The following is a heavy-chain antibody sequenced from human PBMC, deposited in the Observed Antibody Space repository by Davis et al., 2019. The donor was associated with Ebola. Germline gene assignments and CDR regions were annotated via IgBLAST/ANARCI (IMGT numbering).Heavy chain of an antibody. V-gene: IGHV3-21*01. CDR2: ISSSSSYI. D-gene: IGHD3-22*01. CDR1: GFTFSSYS. CDR3: ARGGYYDSSGYSHAAFDI. J-gene: IGHJ3*02. Sequence: GESLKISCAASGFTFSSYSMNWVRQAPGKGLEWVSSISSSSSYIYYADSVKGRFTISRDNAKNSLSLQMNSLRAEDTAVYYCARGGYYDSSGYSHAAFDIWGQGTMVTVSS.